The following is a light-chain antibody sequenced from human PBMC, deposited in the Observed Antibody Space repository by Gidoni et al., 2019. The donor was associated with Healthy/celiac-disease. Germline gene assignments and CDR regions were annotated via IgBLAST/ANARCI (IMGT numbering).Light chain of an antibody. CDR3: PSYDSSLSGLV. Sequence: SVLPQPPPVSGAPGPRVTISCTGRSSNLGAGYDVHWYPQIPGTTPKLLIYGNSDRPSGVPDRFSGSKSGTSASLAITGLQADDEADYYCPSYDSSLSGLVFGGGTNLTVL. J-gene: IGLJ2*01. V-gene: IGLV1-40*01. CDR1: SSNLGAGYD. CDR2: GNS.